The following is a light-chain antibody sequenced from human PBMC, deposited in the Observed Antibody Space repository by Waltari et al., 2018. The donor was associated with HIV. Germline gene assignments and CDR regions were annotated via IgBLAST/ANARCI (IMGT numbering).Light chain of an antibody. CDR2: EVN. V-gene: IGLV2-8*01. CDR3: SSYAGRDIRVV. J-gene: IGLJ2*01. CDR1: DSDIGSTNF. Sequence: ALTQPTSASGPPGQSVTITCTGGDSDIGSTNFVSGYQQHPGKAPKLMLYEVNKRPSGVSHRFSGAKSGSVASLTVSGLQADDEADYYCSSYAGRDIRVVFGGGTKLTVL.